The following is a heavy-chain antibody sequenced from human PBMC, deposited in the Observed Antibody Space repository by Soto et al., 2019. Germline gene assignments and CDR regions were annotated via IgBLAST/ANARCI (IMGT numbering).Heavy chain of an antibody. CDR1: GFTFSSYS. J-gene: IGHJ6*02. Sequence: GGSLRLSCAASGFTFSSYSMNWVRRAPGKGLEWVSSISSSSSYIYYADSVKGRFTISRDNAKNSLYLQMNSLRAEDTAVYYCARDAPIKYYDYVWGSYIIGESHYYYGMDVWGQGTTVTVSS. D-gene: IGHD3-16*01. CDR2: ISSSSSYI. CDR3: ARDAPIKYYDYVWGSYIIGESHYYYGMDV. V-gene: IGHV3-21*01.